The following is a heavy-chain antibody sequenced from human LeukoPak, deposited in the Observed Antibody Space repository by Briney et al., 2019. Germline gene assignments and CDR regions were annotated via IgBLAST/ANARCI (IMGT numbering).Heavy chain of an antibody. V-gene: IGHV3-30-3*01. CDR2: ISLDGSTE. Sequence: GGSLRLSCVASGFSLSNFQMYWVRQAPGKGLEWVSIISLDGSTEFYADSVKGRFTISRDTASNTMRLEMNNLRIEDTAVYYCMRDYMGWFDPWGQGSLVTVSS. D-gene: IGHD3-10*01. CDR1: GFSLSNFQ. J-gene: IGHJ5*02. CDR3: MRDYMGWFDP.